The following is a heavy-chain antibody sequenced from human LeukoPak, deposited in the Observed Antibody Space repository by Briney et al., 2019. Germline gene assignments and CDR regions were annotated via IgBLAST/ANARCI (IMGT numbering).Heavy chain of an antibody. CDR1: GFIFSNNG. CDR3: AKDFYDFWSGNYGDDYYYGMDV. CDR2: ISYDGRKK. J-gene: IGHJ6*02. D-gene: IGHD3-3*01. V-gene: IGHV3-30*18. Sequence: PGGSLRLSCEVSGFIFSNNGMHWVRQAPGKGVEWVAVISYDGRKKYYRDSVKGRFSISRDNSKKTLYLQMNSLRAEDTAVYYCAKDFYDFWSGNYGDDYYYGMDVWGQGTTVTVS.